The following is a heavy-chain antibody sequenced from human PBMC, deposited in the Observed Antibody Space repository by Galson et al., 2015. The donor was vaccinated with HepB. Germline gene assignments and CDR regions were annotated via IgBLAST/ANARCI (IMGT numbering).Heavy chain of an antibody. CDR2: IWYDGSNK. V-gene: IGHV3-33*08. CDR3: ARDSGYSSSWYFVY. CDR1: GFTFSSYG. Sequence: SLRLSCAASGFTFSSYGMHWVRQAPGKGLEWEAVIWYDGSNKYYADSVKGRFTISRDNSKNTLYLQMNSLRAEDTAVYYCARDSGYSSSWYFVYWGQGTLVTVSS. D-gene: IGHD6-13*01. J-gene: IGHJ4*02.